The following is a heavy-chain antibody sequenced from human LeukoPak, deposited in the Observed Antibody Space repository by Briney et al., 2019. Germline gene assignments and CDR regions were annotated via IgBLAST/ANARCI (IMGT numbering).Heavy chain of an antibody. J-gene: IGHJ6*03. CDR1: VDPIRSHY. Sequence: SEALSLTCTVSVDPIRSHYWTWLRQSPVKGLEWIGDNSNSRCTQYNPSRNSRVTISIQTSKSQFSLRLTSVTAAVTAGSYCGRGALVGYFSYYYIDDWGKGTPVTVSS. CDR2: NSNSRCT. CDR3: GRGALVGYFSYYYIDD. V-gene: IGHV4-59*11. D-gene: IGHD2-15*01.